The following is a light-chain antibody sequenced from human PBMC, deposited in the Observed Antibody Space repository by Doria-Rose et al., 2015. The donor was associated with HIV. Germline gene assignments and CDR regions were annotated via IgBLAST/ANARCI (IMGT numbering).Light chain of an antibody. Sequence: ALPKQYAYWYQQKPGQAPVLVIYKDSERPSRIPERFSGSSSGTTVTLTISGAQAEDGADYYCQSADSSGTYWVFGGGTKLTVL. CDR2: KDS. CDR3: QSADSSGTYWV. J-gene: IGLJ3*02. V-gene: IGLV3-25*01. CDR1: ALPKQY.